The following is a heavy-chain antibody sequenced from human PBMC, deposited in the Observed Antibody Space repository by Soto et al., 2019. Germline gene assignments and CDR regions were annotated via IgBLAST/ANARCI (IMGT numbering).Heavy chain of an antibody. D-gene: IGHD1-26*01. Sequence: EVQLLESGGGLVQPGGSLRLSCAASGFTFSSYAMRWVRQAPGKGLEWVSAISGSGGSTYYADSVKGRFTISRDNSKNTLYPQMNSLRAEDTAVYYCARRGSGSDSDYGGQGTLVTVSS. J-gene: IGHJ4*02. CDR1: GFTFSSYA. CDR2: ISGSGGST. CDR3: ARRGSGSDSDY. V-gene: IGHV3-23*01.